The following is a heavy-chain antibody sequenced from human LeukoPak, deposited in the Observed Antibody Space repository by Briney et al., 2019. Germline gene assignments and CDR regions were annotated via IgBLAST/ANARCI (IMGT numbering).Heavy chain of an antibody. D-gene: IGHD2-2*01. CDR2: IYYSGST. Sequence: SETLSLTCTVSGGSISSGGYYWSWNRQHPGKGLEWIGYIYYSGSTYYNPSLKSRVTISVDTSKNQFSLKLSSVTAADTAVYYCARGNVVPAAIGFSDWFDPWGQGTLDTVSS. CDR1: GGSISSGGYY. J-gene: IGHJ5*02. V-gene: IGHV4-31*03. CDR3: ARGNVVPAAIGFSDWFDP.